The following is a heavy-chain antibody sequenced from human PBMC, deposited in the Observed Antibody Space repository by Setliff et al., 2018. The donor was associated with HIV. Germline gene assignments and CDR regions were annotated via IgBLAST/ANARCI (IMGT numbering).Heavy chain of an antibody. CDR2: TSSSGATI. Sequence: GGSLRLSCAASGFTFSSYSMNWVRQAPGKGLDWVSYTSSSGATIYYADSVKGRFTIYRDNTKNSLYLQMNILRTEDTAVYYCARALRGSGEDSWGQGTLVTVSS. V-gene: IGHV3-48*04. CDR3: ARALRGSGEDS. J-gene: IGHJ5*01. D-gene: IGHD3-10*01. CDR1: GFTFSSYS.